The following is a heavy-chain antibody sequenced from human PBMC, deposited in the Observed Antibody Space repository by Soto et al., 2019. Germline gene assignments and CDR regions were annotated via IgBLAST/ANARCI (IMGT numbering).Heavy chain of an antibody. CDR1: GGTFSSYT. D-gene: IGHD3-22*01. CDR3: ARRPSVVRIDYYFDY. J-gene: IGHJ4*02. CDR2: IIPILGIA. Sequence: QVQLVQSGAEVKKPGSSVKVSCKASGGTFSSYTISWVRQAPGQGLEWMGRIIPILGIANYAQKFQGRVTITADKSTSTAYMELSSLRSEDTAVYYCARRPSVVRIDYYFDYWGQGTLVTVSS. V-gene: IGHV1-69*02.